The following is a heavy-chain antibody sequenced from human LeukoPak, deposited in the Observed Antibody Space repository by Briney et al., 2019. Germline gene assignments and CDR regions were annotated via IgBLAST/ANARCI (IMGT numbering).Heavy chain of an antibody. CDR3: ARAMTYYGSGSPDAFDI. J-gene: IGHJ3*02. V-gene: IGHV1-69*13. D-gene: IGHD3-10*01. Sequence: SVKVSCKASGGTFSSYAISWVRQAPGQGLEWMGGIIPIFGTANYAQKFQGRVTITAEESTSTAYMELRSLRSEDTAVYYCARAMTYYGSGSPDAFDIWGQGTMVTVSS. CDR2: IIPIFGTA. CDR1: GGTFSSYA.